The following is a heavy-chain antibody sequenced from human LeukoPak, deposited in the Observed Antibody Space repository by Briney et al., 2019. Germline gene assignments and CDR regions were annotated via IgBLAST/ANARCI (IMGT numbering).Heavy chain of an antibody. Sequence: PSETLSLTCTVSGGSISSGSYYWSWIRQPAGKGLEWIGRIYTSGSTNYNPSLKSRVTISVDTSKNQLSLKLSSVTAADTAVYYCARALLWSIHYMDVWGKGTTVTISS. CDR3: ARALLWSIHYMDV. V-gene: IGHV4-61*02. J-gene: IGHJ6*03. D-gene: IGHD2-2*01. CDR2: IYTSGST. CDR1: GGSISSGSYY.